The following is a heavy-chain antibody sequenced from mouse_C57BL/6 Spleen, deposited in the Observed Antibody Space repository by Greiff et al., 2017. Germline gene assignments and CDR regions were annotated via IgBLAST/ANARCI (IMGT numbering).Heavy chain of an antibody. D-gene: IGHD1-1*01. Sequence: VQLQQSGAELVKPGASVKISCKASGYAFSSYWMNWVKQRPGKGLEWIGQIYPGDGDTNYNGKFKGKATLTADKSSSTAYMQLSSLTSEASAVYFCARKDYGSSDGFAYWGQGTLVTVSA. V-gene: IGHV1-80*01. CDR1: GYAFSSYW. CDR2: IYPGDGDT. J-gene: IGHJ3*01. CDR3: ARKDYGSSDGFAY.